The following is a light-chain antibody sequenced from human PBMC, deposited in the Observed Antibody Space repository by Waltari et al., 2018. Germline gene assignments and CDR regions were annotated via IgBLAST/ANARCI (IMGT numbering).Light chain of an antibody. J-gene: IGKJ1*01. CDR3: QQYNNWPPRGT. CDR1: QSVSSN. V-gene: IGKV3-15*01. CDR2: GAS. Sequence: EIVMTQSPATLSVSPGARATLYCRASQSVSSNLAWYQQIPGQAPRLLIYGASTRATGIPARFSGSGSGTEFTLTISSLQSEDFAVYYCQQYNNWPPRGTFGQGTKVEIK.